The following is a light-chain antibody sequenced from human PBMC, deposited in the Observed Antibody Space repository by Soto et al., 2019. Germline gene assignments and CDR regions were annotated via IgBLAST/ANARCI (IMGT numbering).Light chain of an antibody. J-gene: IGKJ1*01. Sequence: IQMTQSPSTLSASVGDRVTITCRASQSISSWLAWYQQKPGKAPKLLIYDASSLESGVPSRFSGSGSGTEFTLTISSLQPDDFATYYCQQSYSTPWTFGQGTKVDIK. V-gene: IGKV1-5*01. CDR3: QQSYSTPWT. CDR2: DAS. CDR1: QSISSW.